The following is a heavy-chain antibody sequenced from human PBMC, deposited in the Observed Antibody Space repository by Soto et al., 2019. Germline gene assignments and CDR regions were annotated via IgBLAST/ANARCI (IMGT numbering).Heavy chain of an antibody. D-gene: IGHD2-15*01. J-gene: IGHJ4*02. CDR2: VSASGSIT. CDR3: AKGDCSGGRCYRGFDY. CDR1: GFTFSSYA. V-gene: IGHV3-23*01. Sequence: PGGSLRLSCAASGFTFSSYAMSWVRQAPGKGLEWVSGVSASGSITSYADPAKGRFTISRDNAKNTVYLQMNSLRAEDTAVYYCAKGDCSGGRCYRGFDYWGQGTLVTVSS.